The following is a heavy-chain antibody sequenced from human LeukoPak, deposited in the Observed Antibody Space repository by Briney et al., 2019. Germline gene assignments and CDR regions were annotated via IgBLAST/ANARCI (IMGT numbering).Heavy chain of an antibody. Sequence: SETLSLTCTVSGGSINSYYWSWLRQPPGKGLEWIGYIHYSGSIDYNPSLKSRVTISVDTSKNQFSLKLSSVTAADTAVYYCARVRALSYYDSSGDLYYFDYWGQGTLVTVAS. CDR3: ARVRALSYYDSSGDLYYFDY. J-gene: IGHJ4*02. D-gene: IGHD3-22*01. CDR1: GGSINSYY. CDR2: IHYSGSI. V-gene: IGHV4-59*01.